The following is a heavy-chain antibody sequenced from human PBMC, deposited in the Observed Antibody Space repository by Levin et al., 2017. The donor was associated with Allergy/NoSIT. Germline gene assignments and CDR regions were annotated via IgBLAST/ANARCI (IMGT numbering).Heavy chain of an antibody. V-gene: IGHV3-15*01. CDR3: TTYRLSSGFYYFDG. CDR1: GFSFSNAW. CDR2: IKSKADGGAT. Sequence: GGSLRLSCAASGFSFSNAWMTWVRQAPGKGLEWVGRIKSKADGGATDFAAPVKGRFFISRDDSKNTPYLQMNSLKSEDTAVYYCTTYRLSSGFYYFDGLGQGTLVTVSS. D-gene: IGHD5-12*01. J-gene: IGHJ4*01.